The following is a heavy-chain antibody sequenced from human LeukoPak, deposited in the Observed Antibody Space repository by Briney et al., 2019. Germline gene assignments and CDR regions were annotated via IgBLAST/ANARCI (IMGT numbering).Heavy chain of an antibody. CDR3: ARDVDRGGYFDY. Sequence: GSLRLSCTASGVTVSSNYMSWVRQAPGKGLEWVSVIYIGGSTYYADSVKGRFTISRDNSKNTLYLQMNSLRAEDTDVYYCARDVDRGGYFDYWGQGTLVTVSS. CDR1: GVTVSSNY. V-gene: IGHV3-66*01. D-gene: IGHD3-16*01. J-gene: IGHJ4*02. CDR2: IYIGGST.